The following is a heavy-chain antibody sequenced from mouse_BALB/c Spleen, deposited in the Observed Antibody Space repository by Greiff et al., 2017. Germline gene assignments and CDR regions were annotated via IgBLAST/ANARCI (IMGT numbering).Heavy chain of an antibody. V-gene: IGHV5-15*02. CDR3: ARAPYDGYYFYYFDY. J-gene: IGHJ2*01. CDR1: GFTFSDYG. D-gene: IGHD2-3*01. CDR2: ISNLAYSI. Sequence: EVKLMESGGGLVQPGGSRKLSCAASGFTFSDYGMAWVRQAPGKGPEWVAFISNLAYSIYYADTVTGRFTISRENAKNTLYLEMSSLRSEDTAMYYCARAPYDGYYFYYFDYWGQGTTLTVSS.